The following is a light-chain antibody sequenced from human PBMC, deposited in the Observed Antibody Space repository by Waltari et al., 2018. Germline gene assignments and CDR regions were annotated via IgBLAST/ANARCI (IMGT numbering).Light chain of an antibody. Sequence: EIVLTQSPGTLSLSPGERATLSCRASPSVSNYLAWYQQKPGQAPRLLIYDASTRATGIPDRFSATGWGTDFSLSISRLEPEDFAVYYCQKYGTLPATFGQGTKVQMK. CDR3: QKYGTLPAT. CDR2: DAS. V-gene: IGKV3-20*01. CDR1: PSVSNY. J-gene: IGKJ1*01.